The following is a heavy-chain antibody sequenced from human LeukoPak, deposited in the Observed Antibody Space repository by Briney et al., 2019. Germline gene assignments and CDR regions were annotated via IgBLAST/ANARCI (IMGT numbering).Heavy chain of an antibody. Sequence: NSSETLSLTCAVYGGSFSGYYWSWIRQPPGKGLEWIGEINHSGSTNYNPSLKSRVTISVDTSKNQFSLKLSSVTAADTAVYYCARVRPVAGTDYWGQGIQLTVSS. CDR3: ARVRPVAGTDY. CDR1: GGSFSGYY. D-gene: IGHD6-19*01. J-gene: IGHJ4*02. CDR2: INHSGST. V-gene: IGHV4-34*01.